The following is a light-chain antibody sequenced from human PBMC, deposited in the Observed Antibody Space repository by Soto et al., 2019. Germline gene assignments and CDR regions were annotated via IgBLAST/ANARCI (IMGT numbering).Light chain of an antibody. J-gene: IGLJ2*01. CDR2: GNS. V-gene: IGLV1-40*01. CDR1: SSNIGAGYD. CDR3: QSSDSSLSGSV. Sequence: QSVLTQPPSVSGAPGQRVTISCTGSSSNIGAGYDVHWYQQLPGTAPKLLIYGNSNRPSGVPERFSGSKSGTSASLAITGLQAEDEADYYCQSSDSSLSGSVFGGGTKLTVL.